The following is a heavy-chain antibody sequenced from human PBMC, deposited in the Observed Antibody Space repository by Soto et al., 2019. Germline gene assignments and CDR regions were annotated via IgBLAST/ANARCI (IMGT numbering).Heavy chain of an antibody. CDR3: ARAAYNYGPLDY. CDR1: GGSITVYY. V-gene: IGHV4-4*07. D-gene: IGHD5-18*01. Sequence: PSATQSITCTVSGGSITVYYLNWIRQPAGKGLEWIGHIYTSWTTNYNPSFKSRVTMSLDTSQNQFSLRLTSVTAADTAVYYCARAAYNYGPLDYWGQGTLVTVSS. CDR2: IYTSWTT. J-gene: IGHJ4*02.